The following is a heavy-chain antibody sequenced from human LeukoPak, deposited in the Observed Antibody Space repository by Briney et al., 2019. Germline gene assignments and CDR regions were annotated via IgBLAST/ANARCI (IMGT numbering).Heavy chain of an antibody. CDR1: GGSISSSNW. CDR2: IYHSGGT. CDR3: ARGSRGYSYG. V-gene: IGHV4-4*02. D-gene: IGHD5-18*01. J-gene: IGHJ4*02. Sequence: SETLSLTCAVSGGSISSSNWWSWVRQPPGKGLEWIGEIYHSGGTNYNPSLKSRVTISVDTSKNQFSLKLSPVTAADTAVYYCARGSRGYSYGWGQGTLVTVSS.